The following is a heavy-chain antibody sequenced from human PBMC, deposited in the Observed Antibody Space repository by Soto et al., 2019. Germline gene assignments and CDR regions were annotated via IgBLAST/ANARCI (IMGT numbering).Heavy chain of an antibody. D-gene: IGHD3-10*01. J-gene: IGHJ4*02. V-gene: IGHV3-48*02. CDR3: ARALITMVRGVIMDY. CDR2: ISSSSSTI. CDR1: GFTFSSYS. Sequence: EVQLVESGGGLVQPGGSLRLSCAASGFTFSSYSMNWVRQAPGKGLEWVSYISSSSSTIYYADSVKGRFTSSRDNAKNSLYLQMSSVRDEDTAVYYCARALITMVRGVIMDYWGQGTLVTVSS.